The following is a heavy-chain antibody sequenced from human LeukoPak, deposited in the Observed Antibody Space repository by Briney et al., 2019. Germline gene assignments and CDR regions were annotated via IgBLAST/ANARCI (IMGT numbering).Heavy chain of an antibody. D-gene: IGHD3-3*01. J-gene: IGHJ3*02. V-gene: IGHV4-39*07. CDR1: GGSISSSSYY. CDR2: IYYSGST. Sequence: SSETLSLTCTVSGGSISSSSYYWGWIRQPPGKGLEWIGSIYYSGSTYYNPSLKSRVTISVDTSKNQFSLKLSSVTAADTAVYYCARKTPYYDFWSGYVAFDIWGQGTVVTVSS. CDR3: ARKTPYYDFWSGYVAFDI.